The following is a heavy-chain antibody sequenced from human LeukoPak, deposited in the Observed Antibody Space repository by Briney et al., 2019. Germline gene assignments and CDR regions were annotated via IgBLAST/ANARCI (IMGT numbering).Heavy chain of an antibody. CDR2: IYYRGSA. D-gene: IGHD3-22*01. J-gene: IGHJ4*02. CDR1: GGSISSYY. V-gene: IGHV4-59*12. Sequence: PSETLSLTCTVSGGSISSYYWSWIRQPPGKGLEWIGFIYYRGSANYNPSLKSRVTISVDTSKNQFSLKLSSVTAADTAVYYCARVRDTYYYDSSGQQFDYWGQGTLVTVSS. CDR3: ARVRDTYYYDSSGQQFDY.